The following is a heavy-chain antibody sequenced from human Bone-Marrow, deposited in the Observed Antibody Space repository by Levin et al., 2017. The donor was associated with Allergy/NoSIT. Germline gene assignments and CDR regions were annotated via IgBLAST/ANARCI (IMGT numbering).Heavy chain of an antibody. CDR2: ISDIGYSI. CDR3: ATSTDLRTFDI. Sequence: GASVKVSCTASGFSFSSYAMSWVRQAPGKGLEWVSTISDIGYSIYYADSVKGRLTISRDNSKSTLYLQMNSLRAEDTAVYYCATSTDLRTFDIWGQGTMVTVSS. J-gene: IGHJ3*02. CDR1: GFSFSSYA. V-gene: IGHV3-23*01. D-gene: IGHD3-3*01.